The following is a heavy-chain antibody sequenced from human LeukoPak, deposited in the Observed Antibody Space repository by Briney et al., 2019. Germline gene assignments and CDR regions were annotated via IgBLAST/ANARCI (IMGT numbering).Heavy chain of an antibody. CDR1: GFTFSSYG. CDR3: AXDRGSGXYMSYYFDY. D-gene: IGHD6-19*01. J-gene: IGHJ4*02. Sequence: GGSLRLSCAASGFTFSSYGMHWVRQAPGKGLEWVAVIWYDGSNKYYADSVKGRFTISRDNSKNTLYLQMNSLRAEDTAVYYCAXDRGSGXYMSYYFDYWGQGTLVTVSS. V-gene: IGHV3-33*01. CDR2: IWYDGSNK.